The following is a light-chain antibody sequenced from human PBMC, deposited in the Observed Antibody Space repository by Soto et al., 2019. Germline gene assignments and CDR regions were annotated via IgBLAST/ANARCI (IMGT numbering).Light chain of an antibody. V-gene: IGKV1-27*01. CDR2: AAS. Sequence: DIQMTQSPSSLSASVGAIVTITCRASQGISNYLAWYQQKPGKVPKLLIYAASTLQSGVPSRFSGSGSGTEFTLTISSLQPDDFATYYCQHYNSYSEAFGQGTKVDIK. J-gene: IGKJ1*01. CDR1: QGISNY. CDR3: QHYNSYSEA.